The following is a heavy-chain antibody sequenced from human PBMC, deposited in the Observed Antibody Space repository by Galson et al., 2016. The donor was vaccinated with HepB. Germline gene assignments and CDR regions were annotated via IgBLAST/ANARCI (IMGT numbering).Heavy chain of an antibody. CDR3: ARRGYQDGFDI. V-gene: IGHV4-4*07. Sequence: SETLSLTCTVSGDSVSRYYWNWIRQPAGKGLEWIGRIYSSGSTNYNPSPKSRLTMSIDTSRRQFSLKLNSVTAADTAVYYCARRGYQDGFDIWGQGTMVTVSS. CDR1: GDSVSRYY. J-gene: IGHJ3*02. CDR2: IYSSGST. D-gene: IGHD2-2*01.